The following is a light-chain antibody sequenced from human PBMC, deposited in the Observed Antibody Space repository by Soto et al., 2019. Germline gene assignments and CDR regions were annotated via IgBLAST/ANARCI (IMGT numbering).Light chain of an antibody. CDR3: QQYNNWLT. Sequence: ERVMTPSPATLSVSQGERVTLSCRARESIDFNLAWYQQEPGQAPRLLIYGASNSATGIPARFSGSGSGTEFTLTISSLQSEDFALYYCQQYNNWLTFGGGTKVDIK. CDR1: ESIDFN. CDR2: GAS. V-gene: IGKV3-15*01. J-gene: IGKJ4*01.